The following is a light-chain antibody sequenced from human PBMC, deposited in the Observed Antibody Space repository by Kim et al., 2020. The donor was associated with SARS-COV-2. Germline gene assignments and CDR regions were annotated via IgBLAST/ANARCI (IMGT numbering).Light chain of an antibody. CDR3: QAWDSSTAV. Sequence: VSPGQTASITCSGDKLGDKYACWYQQKPGQSPVLVIYQDSKRPSGIPERFSGSSSGNTATLTISGTQAMDEADYYCQAWDSSTAVFGGGTQLTVL. V-gene: IGLV3-1*01. CDR2: QDS. J-gene: IGLJ3*02. CDR1: KLGDKY.